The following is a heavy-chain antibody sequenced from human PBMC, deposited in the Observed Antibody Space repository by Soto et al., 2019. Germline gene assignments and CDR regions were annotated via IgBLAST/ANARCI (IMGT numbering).Heavy chain of an antibody. CDR3: AREYSSGSEYNLLDP. J-gene: IGHJ5*02. CDR1: GFTFSSYA. Sequence: GGSLRLSCAASGFTFSSYAMHWVRQAPGKGLEWVAVISYDGSNKYYADSVKGRFTISRDNSENTLYLQMNSLRAEDTAVYYCAREYSSGSEYNLLDPWGQGTLVTVSS. CDR2: ISYDGSNK. D-gene: IGHD6-19*01. V-gene: IGHV3-30-3*01.